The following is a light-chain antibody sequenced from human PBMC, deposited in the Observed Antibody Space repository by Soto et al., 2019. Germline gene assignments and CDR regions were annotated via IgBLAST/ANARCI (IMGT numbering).Light chain of an antibody. Sequence: IVMTQSPATLSVSPWERATLSCRASQSVSSNFAWYQQKPGQAPRLLIYDASTRATGIPARFSGSGSGTEFTLTISRLEPEDLAVYYCQQYGSSPWTFGLGTKVDIK. CDR2: DAS. CDR1: QSVSSN. J-gene: IGKJ1*01. V-gene: IGKV3-15*01. CDR3: QQYGSSPWT.